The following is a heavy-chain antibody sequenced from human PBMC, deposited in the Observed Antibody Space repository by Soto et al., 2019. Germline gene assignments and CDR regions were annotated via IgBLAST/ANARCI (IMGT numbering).Heavy chain of an antibody. CDR2: MNPNSGNT. Sequence: ASVKVSCKASGYTFTSYDINWVRQATGQGLEWMGWMNPNSGNTGYAQKFQGRVTMTRNTSISTAYMELSSLRSEDTAVYYCARLSCSCSNSCYPVPSYGMDVWGQGTTVTVSS. D-gene: IGHD2-2*01. J-gene: IGHJ6*02. V-gene: IGHV1-8*01. CDR3: ARLSCSCSNSCYPVPSYGMDV. CDR1: GYTFTSYD.